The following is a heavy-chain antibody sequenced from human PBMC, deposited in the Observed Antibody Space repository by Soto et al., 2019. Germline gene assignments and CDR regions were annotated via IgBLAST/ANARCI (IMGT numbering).Heavy chain of an antibody. Sequence: QVPLVQSGAEVKKPGSSVTVSCKASGGTFSSYAIHWVRQAPGQGLDWMGGIIPMYGPAKYAQRFQGRVTITADESTTTVYMELTSLTSQDTAVYYCARFTSMVRGVIDNWFDPWGHGTLVTVSS. CDR1: GGTFSSYA. J-gene: IGHJ5*02. V-gene: IGHV1-69*01. D-gene: IGHD3-10*01. CDR3: ARFTSMVRGVIDNWFDP. CDR2: IIPMYGPA.